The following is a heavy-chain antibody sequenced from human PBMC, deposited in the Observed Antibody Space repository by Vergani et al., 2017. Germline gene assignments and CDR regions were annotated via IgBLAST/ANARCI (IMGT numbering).Heavy chain of an antibody. D-gene: IGHD1-1*01. Sequence: EVALVQSGPEMRKPGVSLKISCTGSEYSFGNYWLGWVRQLPGKGLEWMGIIYPADSDTRYSQSFQGQVTISAGKSISTAFLQWDSLKASDTALYYCARHTTYTDSWGQGTLVTVSS. CDR1: EYSFGNYW. CDR3: ARHTTYTDS. V-gene: IGHV5-51*01. CDR2: IYPADSDT. J-gene: IGHJ4*02.